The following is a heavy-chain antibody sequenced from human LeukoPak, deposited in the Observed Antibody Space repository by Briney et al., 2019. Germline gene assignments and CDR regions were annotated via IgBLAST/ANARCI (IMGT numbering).Heavy chain of an antibody. CDR2: IENSGTT. Sequence: SETLSLTCSISGGSICISFDWSWIRQPPGKGLEWIGSIENSGTTNYNPSLKSRVTMSVDTSRKQFSLNLRSVTAADTAVYYCALSTRWYYFNYWGQGTPVTVSS. V-gene: IGHV4-4*09. D-gene: IGHD4-23*01. J-gene: IGHJ4*02. CDR1: GGSICISFD. CDR3: ALSTRWYYFNY.